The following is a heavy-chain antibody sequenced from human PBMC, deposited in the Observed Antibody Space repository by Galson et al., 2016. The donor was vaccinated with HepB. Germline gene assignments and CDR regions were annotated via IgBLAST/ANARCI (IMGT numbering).Heavy chain of an antibody. Sequence: SLRLSCAASGFTFSSYGMHWVRQAPGKGLEWVAVISYDGSNKYYTDSVKGRFTISRDNSKNTLYLQMNSLRAEDTAVYYCARTYGSGSYRRDAFDIWGQGTMVTVSS. V-gene: IGHV3-30*03. CDR2: ISYDGSNK. CDR3: ARTYGSGSYRRDAFDI. CDR1: GFTFSSYG. J-gene: IGHJ3*02. D-gene: IGHD3-10*01.